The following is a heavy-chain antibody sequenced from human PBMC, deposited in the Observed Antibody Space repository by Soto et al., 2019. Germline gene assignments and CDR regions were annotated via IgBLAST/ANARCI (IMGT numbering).Heavy chain of an antibody. CDR2: INPSGGST. J-gene: IGHJ4*02. CDR3: ARDGLVGAAAGTLSEIDY. Sequence: QVQLVQSGAEVKKPGASVKVSCKASGYTFTSYYMHWVRQAPGQGLEWMGIINPSGGSTSYAQKFQGRVTMTRDTSTSTVYMELSSLRSEDTAVYYCARDGLVGAAAGTLSEIDYWGQGTLVTVSS. D-gene: IGHD6-13*01. V-gene: IGHV1-46*03. CDR1: GYTFTSYY.